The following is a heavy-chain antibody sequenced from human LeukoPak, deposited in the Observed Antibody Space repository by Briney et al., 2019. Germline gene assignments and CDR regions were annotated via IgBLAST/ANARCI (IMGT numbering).Heavy chain of an antibody. CDR3: ARDSDAGFDY. Sequence: GGSLRLSCAASGFTFSRFWMHWVRQAPGKGLEWVSRASSDGSSTVYADSVKGRFTISRDNAKKTLYLQMNSLRVEDTAIYYCARDSDAGFDYWGRGTLVTVSS. J-gene: IGHJ4*02. V-gene: IGHV3-74*01. CDR2: ASSDGSST. CDR1: GFTFSRFW.